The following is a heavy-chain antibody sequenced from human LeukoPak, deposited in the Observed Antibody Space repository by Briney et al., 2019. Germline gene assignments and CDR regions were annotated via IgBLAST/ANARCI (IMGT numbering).Heavy chain of an antibody. CDR2: INPNSGGT. CDR3: ARVSIKTGTTNY. J-gene: IGHJ4*02. V-gene: IGHV1-2*02. CDR1: GYTFTGYY. Sequence: ASVKVSCKASGYTFTGYYMHWVRQAPGQGLEWMGWINPNSGGTNYAQKFQGRVTMTRDTSISTAYMELSRLRSDDTAVYYCARVSIKTGTTNYWGQRTLVTVSS. D-gene: IGHD1-7*01.